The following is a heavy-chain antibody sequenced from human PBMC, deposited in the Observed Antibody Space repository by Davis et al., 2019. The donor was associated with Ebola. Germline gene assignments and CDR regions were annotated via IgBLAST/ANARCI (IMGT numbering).Heavy chain of an antibody. Sequence: PGGSLRLSCAASGFTFSSYAMSWVRQAPGKGLEWVSTISGSGGSIYYADSVKGRFTISRDNSKNTLYLQMTSLRAEDAAVYYCAKSLGGPYCGGDCCIDYWGQGTLVTVSS. CDR2: ISGSGGSI. V-gene: IGHV3-23*01. CDR3: AKSLGGPYCGGDCCIDY. D-gene: IGHD2-21*01. J-gene: IGHJ4*02. CDR1: GFTFSSYA.